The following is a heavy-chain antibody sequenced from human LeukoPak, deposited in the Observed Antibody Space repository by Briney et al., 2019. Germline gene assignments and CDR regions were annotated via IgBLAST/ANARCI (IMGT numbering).Heavy chain of an antibody. V-gene: IGHV3-30*04. D-gene: IGHD4-17*01. CDR3: ANLYGDNFDY. J-gene: IGHJ4*02. CDR2: IPYDGSNK. CDR1: GFTFSSYA. Sequence: GGSLRLSCAASGFTFSSYAMHSVRQAPGKGLEWVALIPYDGSNKYYADSVKGRFTVSRDNSKNTLYLQMNSLRAEDTAVYYCANLYGDNFDYWGQGTLVTVSS.